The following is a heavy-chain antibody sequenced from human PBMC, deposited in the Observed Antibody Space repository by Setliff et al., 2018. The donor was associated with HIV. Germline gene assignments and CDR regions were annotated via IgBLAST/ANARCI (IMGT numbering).Heavy chain of an antibody. CDR1: GAFSSISSYH. J-gene: IGHJ4*02. CDR2: ISISGDT. V-gene: IGHV4-4*07. CDR3: ARDPTTGVDY. Sequence: PSETLSLTCTVSGAFSSISSYHWGWIRQSPGKGLEWIGRISISGDTNYNPSLKRRATRSLDTSKNQFSLKLNSVTAADTAMCYCARDPTTGVDYWGQGTLVTVSS. D-gene: IGHD4-4*01.